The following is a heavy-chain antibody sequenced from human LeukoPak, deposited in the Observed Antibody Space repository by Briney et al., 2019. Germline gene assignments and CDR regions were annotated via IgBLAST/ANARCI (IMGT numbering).Heavy chain of an antibody. CDR2: ISGSGGST. Sequence: PGGSLRLSCAASGFTFSSYAMSWVRQAPGKGLELVSAISGSGGSTYYADSVKGRFTISRDNSKNTLYLQMNSLRAEDTAVYYCGMVHDYVWGSYRYWGQGTLDTVSS. D-gene: IGHD3-16*02. J-gene: IGHJ4*02. CDR3: GMVHDYVWGSYRY. V-gene: IGHV3-23*01. CDR1: GFTFSSYA.